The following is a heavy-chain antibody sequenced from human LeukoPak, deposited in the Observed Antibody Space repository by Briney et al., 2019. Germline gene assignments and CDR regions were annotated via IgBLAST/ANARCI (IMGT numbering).Heavy chain of an antibody. V-gene: IGHV1-69*04. CDR1: GGTXNNYA. Sequence: SVKVSCKTSGGTXNNYAISWVRQAPGQGLEWMGRVVPMFGIRNYPQTFRGRVNITADKATNTVYMELRSLRAEDTAIYYCATEPSRSYSFDHLDFWGLGTPVTVSS. CDR3: ATEPSRSYSFDHLDF. D-gene: IGHD5-12*01. CDR2: VVPMFGIR. J-gene: IGHJ4*02.